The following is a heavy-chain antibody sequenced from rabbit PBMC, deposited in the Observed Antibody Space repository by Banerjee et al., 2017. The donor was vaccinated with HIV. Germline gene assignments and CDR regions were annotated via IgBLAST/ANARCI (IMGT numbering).Heavy chain of an antibody. CDR1: GFSFSSTYY. D-gene: IGHD6-1*01. CDR2: IYAGSGNA. Sequence: QSLEESGGDLVKPGASLTLACTASGFSFSSTYYICWVRQAPGKGLEWIGCIYAGSGNAYYATWAKGRFTISKPSSTTVTLQMTSLTAADTATYFCARTDGTSYGYAFHPWGQGTLVTVS. J-gene: IGHJ2*01. CDR3: ARTDGTSYGYAFHP. V-gene: IGHV1S40*01.